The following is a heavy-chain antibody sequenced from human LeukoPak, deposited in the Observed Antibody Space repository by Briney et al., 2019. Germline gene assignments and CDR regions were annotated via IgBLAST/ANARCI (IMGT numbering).Heavy chain of an antibody. CDR2: INHSGST. CDR1: GGSINSNSYY. Sequence: SETLSLTCTVSGGSINSNSYYWSWIRQPPGKGLEWIGEINHSGSTNYNPSLMRRVTISVDTSKNQFSLKLSSVTAADTAVYYCARDLCSGGSCYYSWFDPWGQGTLVTVSS. D-gene: IGHD2-15*01. CDR3: ARDLCSGGSCYYSWFDP. J-gene: IGHJ5*02. V-gene: IGHV4-39*07.